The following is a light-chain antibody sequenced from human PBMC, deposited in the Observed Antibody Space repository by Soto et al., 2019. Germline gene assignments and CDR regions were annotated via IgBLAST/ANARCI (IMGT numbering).Light chain of an antibody. V-gene: IGLV2-14*01. Sequence: QSVLTQPASVSGSPGQSITISCTGTSSDVGGYNYVSWYQHHPGKAPKLMIYEVNNRPSGVSNRFSGSKSGNTASLTISGLQAEDEADYYCSSYTRSSTPYCVFGTGTKVTVL. J-gene: IGLJ1*01. CDR2: EVN. CDR3: SSYTRSSTPYCV. CDR1: SSDVGGYNY.